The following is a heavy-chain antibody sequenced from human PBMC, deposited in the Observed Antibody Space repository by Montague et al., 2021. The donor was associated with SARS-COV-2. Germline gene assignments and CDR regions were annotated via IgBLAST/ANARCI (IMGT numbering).Heavy chain of an antibody. CDR3: ARAVPGY. J-gene: IGHJ4*02. CDR2: INDSGST. CDR1: GGSFSGST. V-gene: IGHV4-34*01. Sequence: SETLSLTCTVYGGSFSGSTCGWVRQSPGKGLEWIRQINDSGSTKYNPSLKSQVTISLDTATNQFSLKLSAGTAADTAVYYCARAVPGYWGQGTLVTVSS. D-gene: IGHD4-17*01.